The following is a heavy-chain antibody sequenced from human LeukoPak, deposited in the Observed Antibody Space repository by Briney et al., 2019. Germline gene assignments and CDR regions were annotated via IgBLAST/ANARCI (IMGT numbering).Heavy chain of an antibody. V-gene: IGHV3-7*01. Sequence: GGSLRLSCAASGFTFSSYWMSWVRQAPGKGLEWVANIKQDGSEKYYVDSVKGRFTISRDNAKNSLYLQMNSLRAEDTAVYYCARQKRLIVAGWYFDLWGRGTLVTVSS. J-gene: IGHJ2*01. D-gene: IGHD2-21*01. CDR2: IKQDGSEK. CDR3: ARQKRLIVAGWYFDL. CDR1: GFTFSSYW.